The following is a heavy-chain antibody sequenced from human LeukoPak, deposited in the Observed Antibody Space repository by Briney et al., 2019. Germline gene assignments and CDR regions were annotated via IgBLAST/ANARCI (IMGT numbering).Heavy chain of an antibody. J-gene: IGHJ4*02. V-gene: IGHV4-30-4*08. Sequence: SQTLSLTCTVSGGSISSGDNYWSWIRQPPGKGLEWIGYIYYSGSTYYNPSLKSRINISVDTSKNQFSLKLSSVTAADTAVYYCARLDGSYSSYFDYWGQGTLVTVSS. CDR3: ARLDGSYSSYFDY. D-gene: IGHD3-10*01. CDR2: IYYSGST. CDR1: GGSISSGDNY.